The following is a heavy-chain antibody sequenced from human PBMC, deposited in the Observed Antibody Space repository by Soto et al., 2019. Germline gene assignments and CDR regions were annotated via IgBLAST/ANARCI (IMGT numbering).Heavy chain of an antibody. CDR2: IRSKANSYAT. CDR1: GFTFSGSA. J-gene: IGHJ3*02. Sequence: VQLVESGGGLVQPGGSLKLSCAASGFTFSGSAMHWVRQASGKGLEWVGRIRSKANSYATAYAASVKGRFTISRDDSKNTAYLQMNSLKTEDTAVYYCTSGQPDAVDIWGQGTMVTVSS. V-gene: IGHV3-73*01. CDR3: TSGQPDAVDI.